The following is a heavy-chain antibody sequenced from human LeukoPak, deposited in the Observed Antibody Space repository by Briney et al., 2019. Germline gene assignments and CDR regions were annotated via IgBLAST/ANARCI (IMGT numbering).Heavy chain of an antibody. D-gene: IGHD2-15*01. CDR3: ARDRLRGGEGNWFDP. CDR1: GGSFSGYY. V-gene: IGHV4-34*01. J-gene: IGHJ5*02. Sequence: KPSETLSLTCAVYGGSFSGYYWSWIRQPPGKGLEWIGEINHSGSTNYNPSLKSRVTISVDTSKNQFSLKLSSVTAADTAVYYCARDRLRGGEGNWFDPWGQGTLVTVSS. CDR2: INHSGST.